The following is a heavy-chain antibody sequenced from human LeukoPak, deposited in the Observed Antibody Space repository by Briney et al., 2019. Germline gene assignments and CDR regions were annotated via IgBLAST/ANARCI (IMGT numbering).Heavy chain of an antibody. D-gene: IGHD4-17*01. V-gene: IGHV3-21*01. J-gene: IGHJ4*02. CDR1: GFTFSSYS. Sequence: GGSLRLSCAASGFTFSSYSTNWVRQAPGKGLEWDSSISSSSSYEYYADSLKGRFTISRDNAKNSLYLQMNSLRAEDTAVYYCARDRDYVIDYWGQGTLVTVSS. CDR3: ARDRDYVIDY. CDR2: ISSSSSYE.